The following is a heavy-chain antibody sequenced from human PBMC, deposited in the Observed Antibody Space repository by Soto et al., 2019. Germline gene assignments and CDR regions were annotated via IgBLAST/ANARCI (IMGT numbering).Heavy chain of an antibody. CDR1: GGTFSSYT. CDR3: ARGEYSGPSAHNWFDP. D-gene: IGHD5-12*01. CDR2: IIPILGIA. Sequence: SVKVSCKASGGTFSSYTISWVRQAPGQGLEWMGRIIPILGIANYAQKFQGRVTITADKSTSTAYMELSSLRSEDTAAYYCARGEYSGPSAHNWFDPWGQGTLVTVSS. J-gene: IGHJ5*02. V-gene: IGHV1-69*02.